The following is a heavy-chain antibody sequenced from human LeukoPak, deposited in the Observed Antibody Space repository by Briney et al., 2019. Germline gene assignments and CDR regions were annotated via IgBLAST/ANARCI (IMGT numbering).Heavy chain of an antibody. CDR1: GFTVSSNY. Sequence: PGGSLRLSCAASGFTVSSNYMSWVRQAPGKGLEWVSVIYSGGSTYYADSVKGRFTISRDNSKNTLYLQMNSLRAEDTAVYYCARDSRVSSGWCRLSDYWGQGTLVTVSS. CDR3: ARDSRVSSGWCRLSDY. CDR2: IYSGGST. J-gene: IGHJ4*02. V-gene: IGHV3-66*01. D-gene: IGHD6-19*01.